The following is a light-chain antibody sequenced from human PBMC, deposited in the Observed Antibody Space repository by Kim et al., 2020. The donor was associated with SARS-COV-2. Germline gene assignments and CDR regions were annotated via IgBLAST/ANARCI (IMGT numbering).Light chain of an antibody. CDR1: NVGSKS. Sequence: AQGKTVKSTCRGNNVGSKSVHWYQQKPGQAPVLVIYYDSDRPSGIPERFSGSNSGNTATLTISRVEAGDEADYYCQVWDTSGDHPVFGGGTKLTVL. CDR3: QVWDTSGDHPV. CDR2: YDS. V-gene: IGLV3-21*04. J-gene: IGLJ3*02.